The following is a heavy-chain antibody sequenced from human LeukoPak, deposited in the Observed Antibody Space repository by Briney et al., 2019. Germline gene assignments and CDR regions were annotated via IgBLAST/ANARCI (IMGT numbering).Heavy chain of an antibody. CDR2: INHSGST. J-gene: IGHJ4*02. CDR1: GGSFSGYY. V-gene: IGHV4-34*01. D-gene: IGHD4-17*01. Sequence: PSETLSLTCAVYGGSFSGYYWSWIRQPPGKGLEWIGEINHSGSTNYNPSLKSRVTISVDTSKNQFSLKLSSVTAADTAVYYCARGPATVTTPVDYWGQGTPVTVSS. CDR3: ARGPATVTTPVDY.